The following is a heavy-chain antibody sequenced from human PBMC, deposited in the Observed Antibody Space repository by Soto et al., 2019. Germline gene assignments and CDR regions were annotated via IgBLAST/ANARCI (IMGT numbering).Heavy chain of an antibody. D-gene: IGHD3-22*01. J-gene: IGHJ3*02. Sequence: QVQLVQSGAEVKKPGSSVKVSCTASGGTFSSYAISWVRQAPGQGLEWMGGIIPIFGTANYAQKFQARVTITADECTSRAYMELSSLRSEDTAVYYCATYYYDSSGYYYLAGIWGQGTMVTVSS. V-gene: IGHV1-69*01. CDR3: ATYYYDSSGYYYLAGI. CDR1: GGTFSSYA. CDR2: IIPIFGTA.